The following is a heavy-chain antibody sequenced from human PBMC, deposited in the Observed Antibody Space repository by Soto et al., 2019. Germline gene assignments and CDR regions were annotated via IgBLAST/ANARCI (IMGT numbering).Heavy chain of an antibody. Sequence: PSETLSLTCAVSGGSISSGGYSWSWIRQPPGKGLEWIGYMYHSGSTYYNPSLKSRVTMSVDTSKNHFSLKLISVTTADTAVYFCARGGNLGRWIQPLDSWGQGTLVTVSS. J-gene: IGHJ4*02. D-gene: IGHD2-2*03. CDR1: GGSISSGGYS. CDR2: MYHSGST. V-gene: IGHV4-30-2*01. CDR3: ARGGNLGRWIQPLDS.